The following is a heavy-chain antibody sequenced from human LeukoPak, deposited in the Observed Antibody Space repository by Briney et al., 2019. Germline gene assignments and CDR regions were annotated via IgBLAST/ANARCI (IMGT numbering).Heavy chain of an antibody. J-gene: IGHJ5*02. CDR1: GYTFTNYD. Sequence: ASVRVSCKASGYTFTNYDINWVRQATGQGLEWMGWMNPNSENTGYAQKFQGRVTMTRNTSISTAYMELTSLKSEDTAVYYCARVQRRNSRGYTLSSTRDWFDPWGQGTLVTVSS. V-gene: IGHV1-8*01. CDR3: ARVQRRNSRGYTLSSTRDWFDP. CDR2: MNPNSENT. D-gene: IGHD5-18*01.